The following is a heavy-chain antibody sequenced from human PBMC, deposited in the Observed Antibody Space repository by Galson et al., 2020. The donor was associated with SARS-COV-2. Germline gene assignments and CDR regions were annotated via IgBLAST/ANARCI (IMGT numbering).Heavy chain of an antibody. CDR1: GGSFSGYY. CDR2: INHSGST. Sequence: TDTLSLTCAVYGGSFSGYYWSWIRQHPGTGLEWIGEINHSGSTNYNPSIKSRVTISVDTSKNQFSLKLSSVTAADTAVYYCARGGYGSSWYGAKYYFDYWGQGTLVTVSS. J-gene: IGHJ4*02. CDR3: ARGGYGSSWYGAKYYFDY. V-gene: IGHV4-34*01. D-gene: IGHD6-13*01.